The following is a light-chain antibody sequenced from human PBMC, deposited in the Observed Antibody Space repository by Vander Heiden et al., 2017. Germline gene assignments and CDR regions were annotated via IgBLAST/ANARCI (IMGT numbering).Light chain of an antibody. V-gene: IGKV1-33*01. CDR2: DAS. Sequence: DIQMTQSPSSLSASVGDRVTITCQASQDISNYLNWYQQKPGKAPKLLIYDASNLETGVPSRFSGSGSGTDFTFTISSLQPEDIATYYCQQDDNLPQLFGPGTKVDIK. CDR3: QQDDNLPQL. J-gene: IGKJ3*01. CDR1: QDISNY.